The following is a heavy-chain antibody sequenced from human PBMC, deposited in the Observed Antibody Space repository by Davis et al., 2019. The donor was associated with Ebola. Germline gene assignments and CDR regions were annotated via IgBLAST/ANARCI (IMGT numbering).Heavy chain of an antibody. V-gene: IGHV4-59*08. D-gene: IGHD5-18*01. J-gene: IGHJ4*02. CDR3: ARQKGQLWSPFYFDY. CDR2: IYYSGST. Sequence: PSETLSLTCTVSGGSISSYYWSWIRQPPGKGLEWIGYIYYSGSTTYTPSLKSRVTISVDTSKNQFSLKLSSVTAADTAVYYCARQKGQLWSPFYFDYWGQGTLVTVSS. CDR1: GGSISSYY.